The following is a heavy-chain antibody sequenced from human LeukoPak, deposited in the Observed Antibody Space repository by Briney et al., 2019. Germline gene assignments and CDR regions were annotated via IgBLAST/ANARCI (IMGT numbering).Heavy chain of an antibody. J-gene: IGHJ6*02. CDR1: GYTFTGYY. CDR3: ARFKSPPWYGMDV. V-gene: IGHV1-2*02. Sequence: GASVKVSCKASGYTFTGYYMHWVRQAPGQGLEWMGWINPNSGGTNYAQKFQGRVTMTRDTSISTAYMELSRLRSNDTAVYYCARFKSPPWYGMDVWGQGTTVTVSS. CDR2: INPNSGGT.